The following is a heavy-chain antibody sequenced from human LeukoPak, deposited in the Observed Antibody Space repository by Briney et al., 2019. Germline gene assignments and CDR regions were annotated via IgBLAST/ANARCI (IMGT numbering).Heavy chain of an antibody. CDR1: GFTFSSYA. CDR2: ISYDGSNK. V-gene: IGHV3-30-3*01. Sequence: PGGSLRLSCAASGFTFSSYAMHWVRQAPGKGLEWVAVISYDGSNKYYADSVKGRFTIPRDNSKNTLYLQMNSLRAEDTAVYYCARPMTTVTTYYYYYGMDVWGQGTTVTVSS. J-gene: IGHJ6*02. D-gene: IGHD4-17*01. CDR3: ARPMTTVTTYYYYYGMDV.